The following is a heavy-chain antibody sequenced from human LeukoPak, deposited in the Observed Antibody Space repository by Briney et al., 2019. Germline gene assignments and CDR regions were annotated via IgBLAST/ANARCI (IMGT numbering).Heavy chain of an antibody. Sequence: ASVKVSCKASGYTFTSYGISWVRQAPEQGLEWMGWISAYNGNTNYAQKLQGRVTMTTDTSTSTAYMELRSLRSDDTAVYYCARSQSGSYYSYYYYYMDVWGKGTTVTVSS. D-gene: IGHD1-26*01. J-gene: IGHJ6*03. CDR1: GYTFTSYG. V-gene: IGHV1-18*01. CDR2: ISAYNGNT. CDR3: ARSQSGSYYSYYYYYMDV.